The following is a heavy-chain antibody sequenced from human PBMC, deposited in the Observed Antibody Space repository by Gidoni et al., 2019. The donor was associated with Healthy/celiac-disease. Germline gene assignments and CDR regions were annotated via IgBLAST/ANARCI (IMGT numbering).Heavy chain of an antibody. CDR3: ARGLPRDYDFWSGYYPIDY. D-gene: IGHD3-3*01. CDR2: INPNSGGT. Sequence: QVQMVQSGAEVKKPGASVKVSCKASGYNFTASYMHWVRQAPGQGLEWMGWINPNSGGTNYAQKFQGRVTMTRDTSISTAYMELSRLRSDDTAVYYCARGLPRDYDFWSGYYPIDYCGQRTLVTVSS. CDR1: GYNFTASY. J-gene: IGHJ4*02. V-gene: IGHV1-2*02.